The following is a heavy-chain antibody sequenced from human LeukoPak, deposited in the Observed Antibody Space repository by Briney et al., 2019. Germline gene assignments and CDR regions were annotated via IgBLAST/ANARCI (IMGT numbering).Heavy chain of an antibody. V-gene: IGHV4-59*01. D-gene: IGHD1-1*01. CDR1: GVSISGSY. CDR3: ARKTTGTMSPYFDY. J-gene: IGHJ4*02. CDR2: IYYSGST. Sequence: SGTLSLTCTVSGVSISGSYWSWLRQLPGKGLEWIGYIYYSGSTNYNPSLKSRVTISVDTSRNQFSLKLSSVTAADTAVYYCARKTTGTMSPYFDYWGQGTLVTVSS.